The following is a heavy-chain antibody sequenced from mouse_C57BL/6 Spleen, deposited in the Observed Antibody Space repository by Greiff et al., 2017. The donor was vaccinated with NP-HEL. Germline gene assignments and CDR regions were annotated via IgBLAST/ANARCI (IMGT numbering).Heavy chain of an antibody. V-gene: IGHV1-81*01. J-gene: IGHJ2*01. CDR3: ARSATTVVAPYYFDY. Sequence: VQLQQSGAELARPGASVKLSCKASGYTFTSYGISWVKQRTGQGLEWIGEIYPRSGNTYYNEKFKGKATLTAEKSSSTAYMELRSLTSEDSAVYFCARSATTVVAPYYFDYWGQGTTLTVSS. CDR2: IYPRSGNT. D-gene: IGHD1-1*01. CDR1: GYTFTSYG.